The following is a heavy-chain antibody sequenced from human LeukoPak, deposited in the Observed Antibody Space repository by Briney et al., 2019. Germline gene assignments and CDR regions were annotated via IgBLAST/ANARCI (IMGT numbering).Heavy chain of an antibody. Sequence: ASVKVSCKASGYTFTGYYMHWVRQAPGQGLEWMGWINPNSGGTNYAQKFQGRVTMTRDTPISTAYMELSRLRSDDTAVYYCARERLQFRDWFDPWGQGTLVTVSS. CDR2: INPNSGGT. CDR3: ARERLQFRDWFDP. V-gene: IGHV1-2*02. D-gene: IGHD4-11*01. CDR1: GYTFTGYY. J-gene: IGHJ5*02.